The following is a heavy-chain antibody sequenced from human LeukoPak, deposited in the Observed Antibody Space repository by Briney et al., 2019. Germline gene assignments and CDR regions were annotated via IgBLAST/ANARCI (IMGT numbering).Heavy chain of an antibody. Sequence: GGSLRLSCAASRFTVSSNYMSWVRQAPGKGLEWVSVIYSGGSTYYADSVKGRFTISRDNSKNTLYLQMNSLRAEDTAVYYCAREGIGSYGDYEPLDAFDIWGQGTMVTVSS. CDR2: IYSGGST. V-gene: IGHV3-66*02. CDR3: AREGIGSYGDYEPLDAFDI. CDR1: RFTVSSNY. J-gene: IGHJ3*02. D-gene: IGHD4-17*01.